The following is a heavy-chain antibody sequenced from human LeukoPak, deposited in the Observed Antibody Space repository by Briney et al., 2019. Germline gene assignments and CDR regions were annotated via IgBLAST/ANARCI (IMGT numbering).Heavy chain of an antibody. D-gene: IGHD5-12*01. CDR1: GYSFTDYY. Sequence: ASVKVSCKASGYSFTDYYMHWVRQAPGQGLEWMGRINPGGGSTTYAQKFQGRVTMTRDMSTSTVYMELSSLTSEDTAVYYCARTRGYHFDYWGQGTLVTVSS. J-gene: IGHJ4*02. CDR2: INPGGGST. V-gene: IGHV1-46*01. CDR3: ARTRGYHFDY.